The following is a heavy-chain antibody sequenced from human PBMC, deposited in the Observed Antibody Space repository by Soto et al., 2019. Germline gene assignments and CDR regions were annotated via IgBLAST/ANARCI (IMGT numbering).Heavy chain of an antibody. V-gene: IGHV1-69*01. CDR3: ARVGLYCSCGSCYSFDY. CDR2: IIPIFGTA. J-gene: IGHJ4*02. CDR1: GGTFSSYA. D-gene: IGHD2-15*01. Sequence: QVQLVQSGAEVKKPGSSVKVSCKASGGTFSSYAISWVRQAPGQGLEWLGGIIPIFGTANYAQKFQGRVTIAADDSTSTAYMELGSLRSEYTAVYDCARVGLYCSCGSCYSFDYWGQGTLVTVSS.